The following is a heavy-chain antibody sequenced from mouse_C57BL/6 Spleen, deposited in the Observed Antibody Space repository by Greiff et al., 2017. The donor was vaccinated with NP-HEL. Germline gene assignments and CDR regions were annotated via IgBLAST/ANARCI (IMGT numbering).Heavy chain of an antibody. V-gene: IGHV1-61*01. CDR2: IYPSDSDT. CDR3: ARFDDGYTGYFDV. D-gene: IGHD2-3*01. Sequence: QVQLKQPGAELVRPGSSVKLSCKASGYTFTSYWMDWVKQRPGQGLEWIGNIYPSDSDTHYNQKFKDKATLTVDKSSSTAYMQLSSLTSEDSAVYYCARFDDGYTGYFDVWGTGTTVTVSS. J-gene: IGHJ1*03. CDR1: GYTFTSYW.